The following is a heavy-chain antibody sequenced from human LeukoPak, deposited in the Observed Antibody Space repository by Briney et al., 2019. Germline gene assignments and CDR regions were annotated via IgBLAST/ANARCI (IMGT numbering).Heavy chain of an antibody. CDR3: ARDTIAAAVYNWFDP. CDR2: INPNSGGT. V-gene: IGHV1-2*02. CDR1: GYTFTGYY. J-gene: IGHJ5*02. Sequence: GASVKVSCKASGYTFTGYYMHWVRQAPGQGLEWMGWINPNSGGTNYAQKFQGRVTMTRDTSISTAYMGLSRLRSDDTAVYYCARDTIAAAVYNWFDPWGQGTLVTVSS. D-gene: IGHD6-13*01.